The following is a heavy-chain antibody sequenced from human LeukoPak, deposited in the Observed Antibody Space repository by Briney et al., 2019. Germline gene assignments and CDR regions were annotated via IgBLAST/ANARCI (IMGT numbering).Heavy chain of an antibody. V-gene: IGHV3-23*01. Sequence: GGPLRLSCAASGFTFSSYAMSWVRQAPGKGLEWVSAISGSGGSTYYTDSVKGRFTISRDNSKNTLYLQMNSLRAEDTAVYYCAKYGRKPFSYYYDSSGPSDWGQGTLVTVSS. CDR2: ISGSGGST. J-gene: IGHJ4*02. CDR1: GFTFSSYA. D-gene: IGHD3-22*01. CDR3: AKYGRKPFSYYYDSSGPSD.